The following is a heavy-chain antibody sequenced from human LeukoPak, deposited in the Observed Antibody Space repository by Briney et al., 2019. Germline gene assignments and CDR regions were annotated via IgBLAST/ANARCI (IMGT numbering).Heavy chain of an antibody. D-gene: IGHD2-15*01. CDR2: IWYDGTDK. CDR3: ARVKDCSGGSRLNNYFDY. J-gene: IGHJ4*02. Sequence: GRSLRLSCAASGFTFSSYGMHWVRQAPGKGLEWVAAIWYDGTDKRYADSVKGRFTISRDNSKNTLDLEMNSLRAEDTAVYYCARVKDCSGGSRLNNYFDYWGQGTLVTVSS. CDR1: GFTFSSYG. V-gene: IGHV3-33*01.